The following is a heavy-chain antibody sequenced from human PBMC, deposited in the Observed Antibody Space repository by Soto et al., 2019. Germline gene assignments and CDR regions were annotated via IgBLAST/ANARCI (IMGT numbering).Heavy chain of an antibody. CDR2: INPSSGTT. J-gene: IGHJ4*02. Sequence: GASVKVSCRASGYTFTSHYMHWVRQAPGQGLEWMGIINPSSGTTNYAQKFQGRVTMTSDTSTSTVYVELSSLRSEDTAVYYCARDQIITISEYYFDYWGQGTLVTVSS. D-gene: IGHD3-3*01. V-gene: IGHV1-46*01. CDR1: GYTFTSHY. CDR3: ARDQIITISEYYFDY.